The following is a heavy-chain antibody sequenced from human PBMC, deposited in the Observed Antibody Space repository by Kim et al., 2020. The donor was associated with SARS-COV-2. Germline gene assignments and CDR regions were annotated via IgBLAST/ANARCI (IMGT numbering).Heavy chain of an antibody. V-gene: IGHV3-33*06. J-gene: IGHJ6*02. CDR1: GFTFSSYG. CDR3: AKDRTVTGSYYYYGMDV. D-gene: IGHD4-17*01. Sequence: GGSLRLSCAASGFTFSSYGMHWVRQAPGKGLEWVAVIWYDGSNKYYADSVKGRFTISRDNSKNTLYLQMNSLRAEDTAVYYCAKDRTVTGSYYYYGMDVWGQGTTVTVSS. CDR2: IWYDGSNK.